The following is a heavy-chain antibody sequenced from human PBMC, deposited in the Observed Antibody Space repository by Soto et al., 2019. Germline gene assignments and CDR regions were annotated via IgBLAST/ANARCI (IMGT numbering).Heavy chain of an antibody. CDR2: MNPNRGNT. D-gene: IGHD3-3*01. CDR3: ARGRKVYDFWSGYPYYYYYYGMDV. Sequence: QVQLVQSGAEVKKPGASVKVSCKASGYTFTSYDINWVRQAPGQGLEWMGWMNPNRGNTGYAQKFQGRVTMTRNTSISTAYRELSSLRSEDTAVYYCARGRKVYDFWSGYPYYYYYYGMDVWGQGTTVTVSS. J-gene: IGHJ6*02. V-gene: IGHV1-8*01. CDR1: GYTFTSYD.